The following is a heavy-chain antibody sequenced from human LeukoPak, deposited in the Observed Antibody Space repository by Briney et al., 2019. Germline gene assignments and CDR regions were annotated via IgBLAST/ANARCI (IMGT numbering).Heavy chain of an antibody. D-gene: IGHD4-23*01. Sequence: SETLSLTCAVYGGSYSGYYWSWIRQPPGKGLEWIGEINHSGSTNYNPSLKSRVTISVDTSKNQFSLKLSSVTAADTAVYYCARGTYGGNKGNWFDPWGQGTLVTVSS. CDR3: ARGTYGGNKGNWFDP. CDR1: GGSYSGYY. J-gene: IGHJ5*02. V-gene: IGHV4-34*01. CDR2: INHSGST.